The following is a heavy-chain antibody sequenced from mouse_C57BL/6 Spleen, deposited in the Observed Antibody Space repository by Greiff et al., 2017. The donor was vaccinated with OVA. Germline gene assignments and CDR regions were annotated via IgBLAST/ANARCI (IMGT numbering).Heavy chain of an antibody. J-gene: IGHJ2*01. D-gene: IGHD2-5*01. CDR3: ARENSNYADY. CDR1: GYSITSGYY. CDR2: ISYDGSN. V-gene: IGHV3-6*01. Sequence: EVKLQESGPGLVKPSQSLSLTCSVTGYSITSGYYWNWIRQFPGNKLEWMGYISYDGSNNYNPSLKNRISITRDTSKNQFFLKLNSVTTEDTATYYCARENSNYADYWGQGTTLTVSS.